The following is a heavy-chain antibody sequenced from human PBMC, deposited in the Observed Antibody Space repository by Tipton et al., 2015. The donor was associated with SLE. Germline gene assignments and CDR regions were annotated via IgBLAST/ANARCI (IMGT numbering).Heavy chain of an antibody. V-gene: IGHV4-31*03. Sequence: TLSLTCTVSGGSISSGGYYWSWIRQHPGKGLEWIGYIYYSGSTYYNPSLKSRVTISIGTSKNQFSLKLSSVTAADTAVYYCARKRLPDLDFDLWGRGTLVTVSS. J-gene: IGHJ2*01. CDR1: GGSISSGGYY. CDR2: IYYSGST. D-gene: IGHD3-16*01. CDR3: ARKRLPDLDFDL.